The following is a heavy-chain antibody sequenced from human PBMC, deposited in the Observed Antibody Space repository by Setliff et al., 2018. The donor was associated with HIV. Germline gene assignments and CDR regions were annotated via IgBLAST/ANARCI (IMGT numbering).Heavy chain of an antibody. CDR3: ARDEERRGPPGI. CDR1: GGSITSYY. J-gene: IGHJ3*02. CDR2: IFYSGST. V-gene: IGHV4-59*12. D-gene: IGHD1-26*01. Sequence: SETLSLTCTVSGGSITSYYWSWIRQPPGKGLEWIGYIFYSGSTYYSPSLKSRLTISVDTSKNQFSLNLSSVTAADTAVYYCARDEERRGPPGIWGQGTMVTVSS.